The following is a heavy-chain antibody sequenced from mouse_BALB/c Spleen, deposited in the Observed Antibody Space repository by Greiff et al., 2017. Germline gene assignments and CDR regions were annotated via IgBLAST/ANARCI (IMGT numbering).Heavy chain of an antibody. CDR2: INPGSGGT. V-gene: IGHV1-54*01. CDR1: GYAFTNYL. CDR3: ARSGITTWAWFAY. Sequence: VQLQQSGAELVRPGTSVKVSCKASGYAFTNYLIEWVKQRPGQGLEWIGVINPGSGGTNYNEKFKGKATLTADKSSSTAYMQLSSLTSDDSAVYFCARSGITTWAWFAYWGQGTLVTVSA. J-gene: IGHJ3*01. D-gene: IGHD2-4*01.